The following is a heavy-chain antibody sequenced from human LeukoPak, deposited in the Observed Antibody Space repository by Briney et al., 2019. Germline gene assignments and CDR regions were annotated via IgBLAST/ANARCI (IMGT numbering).Heavy chain of an antibody. J-gene: IGHJ4*02. Sequence: PGRSLSPSCGASGFTFGSNGMSWVRQGPRKGMEWVSGIRGSGDSTKYADSVEGRLTISRDNSKNTLYLQMDSLRAEDTAIYYCAKVPWILLWTHYFDSWGQGILVTVAS. CDR1: GFTFGSNG. D-gene: IGHD5-18*01. CDR2: IRGSGDST. V-gene: IGHV3-23*01. CDR3: AKVPWILLWTHYFDS.